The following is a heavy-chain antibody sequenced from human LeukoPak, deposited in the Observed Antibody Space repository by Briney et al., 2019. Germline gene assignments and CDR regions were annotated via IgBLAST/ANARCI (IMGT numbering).Heavy chain of an antibody. Sequence: SETLSLTCTVSGGSISSSSYYWGWIRQPPGKGLEWIGSIYYSGSTYYNPSLKSRVTISVDTSKNQFSLKLSSVTAADTAVYYCASIVVPAAIDHYYYMDVWGKGTTVTVSS. J-gene: IGHJ6*03. V-gene: IGHV4-39*07. CDR3: ASIVVPAAIDHYYYMDV. D-gene: IGHD2-2*02. CDR2: IYYSGST. CDR1: GGSISSSSYY.